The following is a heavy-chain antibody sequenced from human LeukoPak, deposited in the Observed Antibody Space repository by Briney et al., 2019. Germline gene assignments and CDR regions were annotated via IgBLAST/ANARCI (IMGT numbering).Heavy chain of an antibody. CDR2: IYHSGST. D-gene: IGHD6-13*01. CDR3: ARDLGLAAVAGYFDL. Sequence: PSETLSLTCTVSGVSISSGGYYWSWIRQPPGKGLEWIGYIYHSGSTYYNPSLKSRVTISVDRSKNQFSLKLSSVTAADTAVYYCARDLGLAAVAGYFDLWGRGTLVTVSS. CDR1: GVSISSGGYY. V-gene: IGHV4-30-2*01. J-gene: IGHJ2*01.